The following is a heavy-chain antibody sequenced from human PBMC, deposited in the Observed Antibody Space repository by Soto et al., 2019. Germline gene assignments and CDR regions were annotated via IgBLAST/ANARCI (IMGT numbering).Heavy chain of an antibody. V-gene: IGHV4-4*07. Sequence: SETLSLTCTVSRASIYTYSWTWIRQPAGKGLQWIGHIYSSGSANYSPSLRSRVSMSVDSSKNQISLKLSSVTAADTAVYYCATIVGANDYWGQGALVTVSS. CDR3: ATIVGANDY. D-gene: IGHD1-26*01. CDR2: IYSSGSA. J-gene: IGHJ4*02. CDR1: RASIYTYS.